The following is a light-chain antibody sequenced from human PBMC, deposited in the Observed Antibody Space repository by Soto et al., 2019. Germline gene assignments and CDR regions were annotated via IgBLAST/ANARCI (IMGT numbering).Light chain of an antibody. Sequence: DIQMTQSPSSLSASVGDRVTITCRASQYISSYLNWYQQKPGKAPKVLIYAASTLQSGVPSRFSGSGSGTDFTLTISNLQPEDFATYYCQQSYSNVALTFGGGTKVENK. J-gene: IGKJ4*01. CDR1: QYISSY. CDR2: AAS. V-gene: IGKV1-39*01. CDR3: QQSYSNVALT.